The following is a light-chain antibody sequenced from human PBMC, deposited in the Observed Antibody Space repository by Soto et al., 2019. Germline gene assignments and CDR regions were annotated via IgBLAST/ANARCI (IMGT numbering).Light chain of an antibody. CDR2: LNSDGSH. J-gene: IGLJ3*02. V-gene: IGLV4-69*01. CDR1: SGHSNYA. Sequence: QSVLTQSPSASASLGASVKLTCTLSSGHSNYAIAWHQQQPEKGPRYLMKLNSDGSHNKGDGIPDRFSGSSSGAERYLIISSLQSEDEADYYCQTWGTGIWAFGGGTKLTVL. CDR3: QTWGTGIWA.